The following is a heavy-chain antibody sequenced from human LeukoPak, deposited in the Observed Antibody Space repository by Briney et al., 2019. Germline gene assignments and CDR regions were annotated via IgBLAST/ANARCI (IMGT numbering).Heavy chain of an antibody. CDR3: ARVPRSGSYRHFDY. Sequence: GGSLRLSRAASGFTVSSNYMSWVRQAPGKGLEWVSVIFSGSDTYYADSVKGRFTISRDNSKNTLYLQMNSLRAEDTAVYYCARVPRSGSYRHFDYWGQGTLVTVSS. CDR1: GFTVSSNY. CDR2: IFSGSDT. J-gene: IGHJ4*02. V-gene: IGHV3-53*01. D-gene: IGHD1-26*01.